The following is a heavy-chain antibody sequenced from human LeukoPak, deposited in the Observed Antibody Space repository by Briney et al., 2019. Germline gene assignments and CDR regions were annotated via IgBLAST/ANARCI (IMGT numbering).Heavy chain of an antibody. CDR3: ARGPLWFGELFPDY. CDR1: GYTFTSYA. Sequence: ASVKVSCKASGYTFTSYAMHWVRQAPGQRLEWMGWINAGNGNTKYSQKFQGRVTIARDTSASTAYMELSSLRSEDTAVYYCARGPLWFGELFPDYWSQGTLVTVSS. CDR2: INAGNGNT. D-gene: IGHD3-10*01. V-gene: IGHV1-3*01. J-gene: IGHJ4*02.